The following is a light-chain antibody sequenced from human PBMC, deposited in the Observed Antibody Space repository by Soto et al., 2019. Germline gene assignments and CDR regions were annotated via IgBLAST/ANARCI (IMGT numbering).Light chain of an antibody. Sequence: RLTQVPSSLSASVGDTVTISFLASQAISTYLAWSQHKPGKAPTLLIFGASSLHNGVPPRFAGSGSGSEFTLTINRLQPDDFATYYCQHSTLYSAPVGQGTRV. CDR1: QAISTY. CDR2: GAS. J-gene: IGKJ5*01. CDR3: QHSTLYSAP. V-gene: IGKV1-5*01.